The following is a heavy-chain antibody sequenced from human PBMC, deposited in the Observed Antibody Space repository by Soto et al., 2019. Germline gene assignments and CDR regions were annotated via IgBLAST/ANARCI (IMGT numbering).Heavy chain of an antibody. CDR3: ARDFSWFGELIASDY. V-gene: IGHV1-3*01. D-gene: IGHD3-10*01. J-gene: IGHJ4*01. CDR2: INAGNGNT. Sequence: QVQLVQSGAEVKKPGASVKVSCKASGYTFTSYAMHWVRQAPGQRLEWMGWINAGNGNTKYSQTFQGRVTITRDTYASTAYMELSSLRSEDTAVYYCARDFSWFGELIASDYWGHGTLVTVSS. CDR1: GYTFTSYA.